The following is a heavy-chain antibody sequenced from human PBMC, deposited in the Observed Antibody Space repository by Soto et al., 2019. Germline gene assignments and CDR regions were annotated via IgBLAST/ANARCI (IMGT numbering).Heavy chain of an antibody. Sequence: QVQLVQCGAEVKKPGASVKVSCKASGYTFTSYAMHWVRQAPGQRLEWMGWINAGNGNTKYSQKFQGRVTITRDTSASTAYMELSSLRSEDTAVYYCARDRLVSYYYYMDVWGKGTTVTVSS. D-gene: IGHD6-6*01. CDR2: INAGNGNT. J-gene: IGHJ6*03. V-gene: IGHV1-3*01. CDR1: GYTFTSYA. CDR3: ARDRLVSYYYYMDV.